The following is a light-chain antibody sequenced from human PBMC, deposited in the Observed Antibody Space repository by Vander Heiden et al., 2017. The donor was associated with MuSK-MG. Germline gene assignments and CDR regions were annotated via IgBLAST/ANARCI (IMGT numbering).Light chain of an antibody. CDR3: SSYATTSPCV. V-gene: IGLV2-14*03. CDR1: SSDIGAYNY. CDR2: DVS. Sequence: QSALTQPASVSGSPVQSITISFTGSSSDIGAYNYVSWYQQHPGKAPKRSMLDVSNRPSRVSNRVSGSKSGTTESLTISGLQPEDEAVYYCSSYATTSPCVFGGGTKLTVL. J-gene: IGLJ2*01.